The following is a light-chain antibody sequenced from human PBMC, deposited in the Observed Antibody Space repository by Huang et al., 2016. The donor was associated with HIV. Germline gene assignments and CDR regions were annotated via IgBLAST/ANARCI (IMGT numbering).Light chain of an antibody. CDR3: QQYDDLPLT. Sequence: DIQMTQSPSSLSASVGDRVTITCKASQDINNYLSWFQQKPGKAPKLLIYDASTLETGVPSRFSGGGSGTDFTFTISSLQPEDIATYYCQQYDDLPLTFGGGTKLDI. J-gene: IGKJ4*01. CDR2: DAS. V-gene: IGKV1-33*01. CDR1: QDINNY.